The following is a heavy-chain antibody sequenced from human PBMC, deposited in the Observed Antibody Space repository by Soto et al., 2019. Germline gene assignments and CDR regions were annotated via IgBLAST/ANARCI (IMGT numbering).Heavy chain of an antibody. D-gene: IGHD5-18*01. CDR3: ARVGVGYSYGYFDY. CDR2: IYYSGST. CDR1: GGSISSYY. V-gene: IGHV4-59*01. J-gene: IGHJ4*02. Sequence: SETLSLTCTVSGGSISSYYWSWIRQPPGKGLEWIGYIYYSGSTNYNPSLKSRVTISVDTSKNQFSLKLSSVTAADTAVYYCARVGVGYSYGYFDYWGQGTLVTSPQ.